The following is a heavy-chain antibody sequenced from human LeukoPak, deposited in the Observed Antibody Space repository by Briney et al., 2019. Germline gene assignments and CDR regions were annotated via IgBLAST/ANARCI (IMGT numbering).Heavy chain of an antibody. CDR1: GFTFNNYG. CDR3: AKSIAVTGRHYDFYGMDV. J-gene: IGHJ6*02. V-gene: IGHV3-30*18. CDR2: ISYDGVNK. Sequence: GRSLRLSCAASGFTFNNYGMHWVRQAPGKGLEWVAVISYDGVNKYYAASVQGRFTFSRDNSKNTLYLQMNSLRTEDTAVYYCAKSIAVTGRHYDFYGMDVWGQGTTVTVSS. D-gene: IGHD6-19*01.